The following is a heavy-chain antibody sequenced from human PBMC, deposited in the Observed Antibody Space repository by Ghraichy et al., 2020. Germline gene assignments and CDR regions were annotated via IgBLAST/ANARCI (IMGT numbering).Heavy chain of an antibody. D-gene: IGHD2-2*01. CDR3: ARRYCSSTSCYLGFDY. J-gene: IGHJ4*02. V-gene: IGHV3-33*01. CDR2: IWYDGSNK. Sequence: GESLNISCAASGFTFSSYGMHWVRQAPGKGLEWVAVIWYDGSNKYYADSVKGRFTISRDNSKNTLYLQMNSLRAEDTAVYYCARRYCSSTSCYLGFDYWGQGTLVTVSS. CDR1: GFTFSSYG.